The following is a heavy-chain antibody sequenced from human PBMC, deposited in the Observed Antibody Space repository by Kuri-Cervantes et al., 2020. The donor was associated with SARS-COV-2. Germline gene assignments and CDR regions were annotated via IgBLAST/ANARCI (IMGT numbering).Heavy chain of an antibody. CDR2: MNPNSGNT. D-gene: IGHD6-19*01. V-gene: IGHV1-8*02. CDR3: ARDLEAVAGGAFDI. Sequence: ASVKVSCKASGYTFTSYDINWVRQATGQGLEWMGWMNPNSGNTGYAQKFQGRVTMTRNTSISTAYMELSRLRSGDTAVYYCARDLEAVAGGAFDIWGQGTMVTVSS. J-gene: IGHJ3*02. CDR1: GYTFTSYD.